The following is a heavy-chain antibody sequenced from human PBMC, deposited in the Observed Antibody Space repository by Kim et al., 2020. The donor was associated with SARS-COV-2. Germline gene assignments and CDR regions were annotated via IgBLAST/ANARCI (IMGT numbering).Heavy chain of an antibody. J-gene: IGHJ4*02. Sequence: FDAAPVKGRLTLSRDNLKNEVFLQKSSVRPSETAVYYCAKDRLREGDDFDYWGQGTLVTVSS. CDR3: AKDRLREGDDFDY. V-gene: IGHV3-30*02. D-gene: IGHD3-16*01.